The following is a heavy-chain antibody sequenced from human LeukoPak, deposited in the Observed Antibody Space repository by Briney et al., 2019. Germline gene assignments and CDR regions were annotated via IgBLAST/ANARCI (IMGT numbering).Heavy chain of an antibody. CDR2: IRYDGSNK. D-gene: IGHD2-2*01. V-gene: IGHV3-30*02. J-gene: IGHJ4*02. CDR3: AKALIVVVPAALDY. CDR1: GFTFSSYG. Sequence: PGGSLRLSCAASGFTFSSYGMHWVRQAPGKGLEWVAFIRYDGSNKYYADSVKGRFTISRDNSKNTLYLQMNSPRAEDTAVYYCAKALIVVVPAALDYWGQGTLVTVSS.